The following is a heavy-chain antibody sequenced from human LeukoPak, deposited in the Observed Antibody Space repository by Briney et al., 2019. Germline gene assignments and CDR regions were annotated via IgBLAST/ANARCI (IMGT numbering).Heavy chain of an antibody. D-gene: IGHD3-10*01. J-gene: IGHJ4*02. Sequence: GGSLRLSCAASGFTFSNNAMSWVRQAPGKGLEWVSAVNGSGVVTHYAASVRGRFTISRDNSKNTLYLEMNSLRAEDTAVYYCARDRAMYYFDYWGLGTLVTVSS. CDR2: VNGSGVVT. V-gene: IGHV3-23*01. CDR1: GFTFSNNA. CDR3: ARDRAMYYFDY.